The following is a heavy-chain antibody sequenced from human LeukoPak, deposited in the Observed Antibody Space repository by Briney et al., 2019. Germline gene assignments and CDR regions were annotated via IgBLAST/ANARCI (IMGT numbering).Heavy chain of an antibody. Sequence: PGGSLRLSCAASGFTFSSYSMNWVRQAPGKGLEWVSSISTSSTYIYYADSVKGRFTISRDNARNSLYLQMNSLRAEVTAVYYCARAVGSCSSTTCYAWFDPWGQGTLVTVSS. J-gene: IGHJ5*02. D-gene: IGHD2-2*01. CDR2: ISTSSTYI. V-gene: IGHV3-21*01. CDR3: ARAVGSCSSTTCYAWFDP. CDR1: GFTFSSYS.